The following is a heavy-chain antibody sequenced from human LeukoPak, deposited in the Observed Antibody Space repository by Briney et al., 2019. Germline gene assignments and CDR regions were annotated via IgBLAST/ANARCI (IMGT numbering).Heavy chain of an antibody. J-gene: IGHJ4*02. D-gene: IGHD6-19*01. CDR3: ARERGYSSGCHDY. Sequence: GGSLRLSYAASGFTFSSYGMSWVRQVPGKGLEWVSAISGSGGSTYYADSVKGRFTISRDNSKNTLYLQMNSLRAEDTAVYYCARERGYSSGCHDYWSQGTLVTVSS. CDR1: GFTFSSYG. CDR2: ISGSGGST. V-gene: IGHV3-23*01.